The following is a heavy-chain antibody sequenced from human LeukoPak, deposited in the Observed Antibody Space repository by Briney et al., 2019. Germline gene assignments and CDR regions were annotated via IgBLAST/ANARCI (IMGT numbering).Heavy chain of an antibody. J-gene: IGHJ4*02. CDR1: GFTFSSYG. V-gene: IGHV3-33*01. CDR2: IWFDGSNK. D-gene: IGHD3-22*01. Sequence: PGGSLRLSCAASGFTFSSYGMHWVRQAPGKGLEWVAVIWFDGSNKYYADSVKGRFTISRDNSKNTLFLQMNSLRAEDTAVYYCARDQYYDRRNVDYWGQGTLVTVSS. CDR3: ARDQYYDRRNVDY.